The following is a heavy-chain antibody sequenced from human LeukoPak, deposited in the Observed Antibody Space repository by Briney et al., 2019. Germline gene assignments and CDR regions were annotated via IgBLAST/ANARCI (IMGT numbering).Heavy chain of an antibody. J-gene: IGHJ4*02. D-gene: IGHD6-19*01. V-gene: IGHV3-30-3*01. CDR3: ARAPYTSGWYFAFDY. CDR2: ISYEGSNK. Sequence: GGSLRLSCTASGFTFSTYTMHWVRQAPGKGLEWVALISYEGSNKYYADSVKGRFTISRDNSKNTLYLQMDILRAEDTAVYYCARAPYTSGWYFAFDYWGQGTLVTVSS. CDR1: GFTFSTYT.